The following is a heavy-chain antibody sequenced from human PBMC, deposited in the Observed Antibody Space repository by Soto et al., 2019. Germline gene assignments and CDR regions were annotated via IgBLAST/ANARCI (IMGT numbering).Heavy chain of an antibody. D-gene: IGHD1-26*01. Sequence: SETLSLTCTVSGGSISGYYWSWIRQPPGRGLEWVGYIYYRGSTSYNPSLRGRGTISLDTSRNQFSLKLSSVTTADTAVYYCTRSATGYAFDIWGRGTMVTVSS. J-gene: IGHJ3*02. CDR1: GGSISGYY. CDR2: IYYRGST. V-gene: IGHV4-59*01. CDR3: TRSATGYAFDI.